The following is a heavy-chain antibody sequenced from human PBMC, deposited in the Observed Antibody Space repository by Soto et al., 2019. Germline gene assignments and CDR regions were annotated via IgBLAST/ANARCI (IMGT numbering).Heavy chain of an antibody. CDR2: IYYSGST. Sequence: QVQLQESGPGLVKPSQTLSLTCTVSGGSISSGGYYWSWIRQHPGKGLEWIGYIYYSGSTYYNPSLKSRVTRSVDTSKNQFSLKLSSVTAADTAVYYCARDREGYCSSTSCYARAFDIWGQGTMVTVSS. CDR3: ARDREGYCSSTSCYARAFDI. D-gene: IGHD2-2*01. V-gene: IGHV4-31*03. J-gene: IGHJ3*02. CDR1: GGSISSGGYY.